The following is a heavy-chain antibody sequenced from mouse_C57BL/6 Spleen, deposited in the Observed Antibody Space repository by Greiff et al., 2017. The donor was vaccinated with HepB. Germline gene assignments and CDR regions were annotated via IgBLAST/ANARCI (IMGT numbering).Heavy chain of an antibody. Sequence: VQLQQSGPELVKPGASVKISCKASGYTFTDYYMNWVKQSHGKSLEWIGDINPNNGGTSYNQKFKGKATLTVDKSSSTAYMELRSLTSEDSAVYYCARSDQNYFDYWGQGTTLTVSS. CDR1: GYTFTDYY. V-gene: IGHV1-26*01. CDR2: INPNNGGT. CDR3: ARSDQNYFDY. J-gene: IGHJ2*01.